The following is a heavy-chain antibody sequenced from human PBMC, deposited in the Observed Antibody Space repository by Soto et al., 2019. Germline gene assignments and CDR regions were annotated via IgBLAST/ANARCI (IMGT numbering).Heavy chain of an antibody. V-gene: IGHV4-34*01. CDR1: GGSFSGYY. CDR2: INHSGST. J-gene: IGHJ4*02. Sequence: PSETLSLTCAVYGGSFSGYYWSWIRQPPGKGLEWIGEINHSGSTNYNPSLKSRVTISVDTSKNQFSLKLSSVTAADTAVCYCARGRGYCTNGVCYRFWHDYWGQGTLVTVSS. CDR3: ARGRGYCTNGVCYRFWHDY. D-gene: IGHD2-8*01.